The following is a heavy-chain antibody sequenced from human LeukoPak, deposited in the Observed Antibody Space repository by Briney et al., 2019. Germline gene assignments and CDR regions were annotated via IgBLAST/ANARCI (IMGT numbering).Heavy chain of an antibody. Sequence: SETLSLTCAVYGGSFSGYYWSWIRQPPGKGLEWIGEINHSGSTNYNPSLKSRVTISVDTSKNQFSLELSSVTAADTAVYYCASRIAAARGSDYWGQGTLVTVSS. V-gene: IGHV4-34*01. J-gene: IGHJ4*02. CDR3: ASRIAAARGSDY. CDR1: GGSFSGYY. D-gene: IGHD6-13*01. CDR2: INHSGST.